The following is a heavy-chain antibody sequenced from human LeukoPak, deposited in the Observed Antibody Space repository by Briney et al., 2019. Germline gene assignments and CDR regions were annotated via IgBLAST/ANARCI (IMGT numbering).Heavy chain of an antibody. J-gene: IGHJ4*02. Sequence: GSLRLSCAASGFSFSIYSMNWVRQAPGKGLEWVSSISSSSSYIYYADSVKGRFTISRDNAKNSLYLQMDSLRAEDTAVYYCARAYYGSGTSHFDSWGQGTLVTVSS. CDR3: ARAYYGSGTSHFDS. CDR2: ISSSSSYI. CDR1: GFSFSIYS. D-gene: IGHD3-10*01. V-gene: IGHV3-21*01.